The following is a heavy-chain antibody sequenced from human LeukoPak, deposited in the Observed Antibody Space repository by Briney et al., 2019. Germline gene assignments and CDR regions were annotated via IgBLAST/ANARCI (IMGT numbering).Heavy chain of an antibody. CDR3: ARARLNYDSSGPFDY. CDR1: GGSFSGYY. CDR2: INQSGST. J-gene: IGHJ4*02. Sequence: SETLSLTCGVYGGSFSGYYWSWIRQPPGKGLEWIGEINQSGSTNYNPSLKSRVAMSVETSKNQFSLRLTSVTAADTAVYYCARARLNYDSSGPFDYWGQGTLVTVSS. D-gene: IGHD3-22*01. V-gene: IGHV4-34*01.